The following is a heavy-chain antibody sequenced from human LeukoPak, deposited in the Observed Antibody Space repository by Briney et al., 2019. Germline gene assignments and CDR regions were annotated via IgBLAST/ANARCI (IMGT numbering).Heavy chain of an antibody. J-gene: IGHJ5*02. CDR2: IYHSGST. CDR1: GYSISSGYY. Sequence: PSETLSLTCAVSGYSISSGYYWGWIRQPPGKGLEWIGSIYHSGSTYSNPSLKSRVTISVDTSKNQFSLKLSSVTAADTAVYYCARSKVRGVISKDWFDPWGQGTLVTVSS. CDR3: ARSKVRGVISKDWFDP. D-gene: IGHD3-10*01. V-gene: IGHV4-38-2*01.